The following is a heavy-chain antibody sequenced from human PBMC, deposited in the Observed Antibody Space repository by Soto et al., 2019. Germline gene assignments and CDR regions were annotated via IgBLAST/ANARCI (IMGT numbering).Heavy chain of an antibody. CDR3: ARDLWGYCGTDCYPLDV. J-gene: IGHJ6*02. V-gene: IGHV4-59*01. CDR1: GDSISGYC. CDR2: IYYSGRT. Sequence: PSETLSLTCTVSGDSISGYCWSWIRQPPGKGLEWIGYIYYSGRTDYNPSLKSRVTISVDTSKNQFSLKLNSVTAADTAVYYCARDLWGYCGTDCYPLDVWGQGTTVTVSS. D-gene: IGHD2-21*02.